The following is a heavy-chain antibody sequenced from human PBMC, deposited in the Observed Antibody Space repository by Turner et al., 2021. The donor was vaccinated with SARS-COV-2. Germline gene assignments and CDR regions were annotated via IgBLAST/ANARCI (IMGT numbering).Heavy chain of an antibody. J-gene: IGHJ6*02. D-gene: IGHD1-26*01. Sequence: QVQLQESGPGLVKPSETLSLTCTVSGGSISSYYWSWIRQPAGKGLEWIGRIYTSGSTNHNPSLKSRVTMSVDTSKNQLSLNLISVTAADTAVYYCARHQGSASGYDHGMNVWGQGTAVIVSS. V-gene: IGHV4-4*07. CDR1: GGSISSYY. CDR3: ARHQGSASGYDHGMNV. CDR2: IYTSGST.